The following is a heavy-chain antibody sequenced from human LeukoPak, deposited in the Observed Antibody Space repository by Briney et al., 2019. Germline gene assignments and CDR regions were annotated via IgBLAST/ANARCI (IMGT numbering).Heavy chain of an antibody. Sequence: GGSLRLSCAAPGFTVSSNYMSWVRQAPGKGLEWVSVIYSGGSTYYADSVKGRFTISRDNSKNTLYLQMNSLRAEDTAVYYCARLTGEFGYYFDYWGQGTLVTVSS. CDR1: GFTVSSNY. CDR2: IYSGGST. CDR3: ARLTGEFGYYFDY. V-gene: IGHV3-66*02. D-gene: IGHD7-27*01. J-gene: IGHJ4*02.